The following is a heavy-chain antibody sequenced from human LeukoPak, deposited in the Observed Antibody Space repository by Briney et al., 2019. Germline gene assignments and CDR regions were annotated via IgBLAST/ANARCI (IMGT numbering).Heavy chain of an antibody. CDR2: INAGNGNT. J-gene: IGHJ4*02. Sequence: ASVKVSCKASGYTFTSYAMHWVPQAPGQRLEWMGWINAGNGNTKYSQKFQGRVTTTRDTSASTAYMELSSLRSEDTAVYYCASSGFGESFDYWGQGTLVTVSS. CDR3: ASSGFGESFDY. D-gene: IGHD3-10*01. CDR1: GYTFTSYA. V-gene: IGHV1-3*01.